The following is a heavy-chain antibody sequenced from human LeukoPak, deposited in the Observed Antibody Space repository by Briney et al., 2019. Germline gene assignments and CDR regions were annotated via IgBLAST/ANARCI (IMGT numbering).Heavy chain of an antibody. V-gene: IGHV3-48*03. CDR3: ARDKGIAVAGTRYYSYGMDV. D-gene: IGHD6-19*01. CDR1: GFTFSSYE. J-gene: IGHJ6*02. CDR2: ISSSGSTI. Sequence: GGSLRLSCAASGFTFSSYEMNWVRQAPGKGLEWVSYISSSGSTIYYADSVKGRFTISRDNAKNSLYLQMNSLRAEDTAVYYCARDKGIAVAGTRYYSYGMDVWGQGTTVTVSS.